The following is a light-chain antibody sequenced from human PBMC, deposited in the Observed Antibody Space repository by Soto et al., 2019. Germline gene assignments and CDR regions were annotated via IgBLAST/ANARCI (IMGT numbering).Light chain of an antibody. CDR1: SSDIGDCHY. Sequence: QSVLTQPASVSGSPGQSITISCTRTSSDIGDCHYLSWYQHHPGKAPKLMIYEVSHRPSGVSDRFSGSKSGHTVSLTNSALPDAYEADYPCSSFTRCSTVLYVFGTGTKVTVL. CDR3: SSFTRCSTVLYV. J-gene: IGLJ1*01. V-gene: IGLV2-14*01. CDR2: EVS.